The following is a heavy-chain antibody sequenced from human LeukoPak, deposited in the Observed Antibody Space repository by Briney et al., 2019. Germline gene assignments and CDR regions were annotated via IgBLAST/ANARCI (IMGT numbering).Heavy chain of an antibody. D-gene: IGHD6-19*01. Sequence: GSLRLSCAASGFTFSNAWMSWVRQAPGKGLEWIGEINHSGSTNYNPSLKSRVTISVDTSKNQFSLKLSSVTAADTAVYYCARRAGYFDLWGRGTLVTVSS. CDR1: GFTFSNAW. CDR2: INHSGST. J-gene: IGHJ2*01. V-gene: IGHV4-34*01. CDR3: ARRAGYFDL.